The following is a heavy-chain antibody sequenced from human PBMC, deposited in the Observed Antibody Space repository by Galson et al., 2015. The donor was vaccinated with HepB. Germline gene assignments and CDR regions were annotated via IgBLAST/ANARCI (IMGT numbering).Heavy chain of an antibody. CDR2: IWYDGSNK. Sequence: SLRLSCAASGFTFSSYGMHWVRQAPGKGLEWVAVIWYDGSNKYYADSVKGRVTISRDNSKNTLYLQMNSLRAEDTAVYYCARGGSSSWYLNTYNYYYYGMDVWGQGTTVTVSS. J-gene: IGHJ6*02. V-gene: IGHV3-33*01. D-gene: IGHD6-13*01. CDR3: ARGGSSSWYLNTYNYYYYGMDV. CDR1: GFTFSSYG.